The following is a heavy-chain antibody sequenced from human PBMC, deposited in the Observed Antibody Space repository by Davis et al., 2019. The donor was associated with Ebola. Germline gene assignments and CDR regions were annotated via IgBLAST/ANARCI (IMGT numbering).Heavy chain of an antibody. V-gene: IGHV4-39*01. Sequence: GSLRLSCTVSGGSINTSTYYWGWIRQAPGQGLDWIGSISHSGITYYNTSLKSRVTISVDTSKNRYSLNMTSVTAADTAVYYCVSLIFSGSRGDNWGQGALVTVSS. CDR3: VSLIFSGSRGDN. J-gene: IGHJ4*02. D-gene: IGHD2-8*01. CDR2: ISHSGIT. CDR1: GGSINTSTYY.